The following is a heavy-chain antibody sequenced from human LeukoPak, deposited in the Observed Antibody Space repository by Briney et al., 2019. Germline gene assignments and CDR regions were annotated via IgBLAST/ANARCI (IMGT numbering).Heavy chain of an antibody. D-gene: IGHD3-3*01. CDR3: ARSYYDFWSGYPYYYYYMDV. Sequence: GGSLRLSCAASGFTFSSHSMNWVRQAPGKGLEWVSSISSSSGYIYYADSVKGRFTISRDNAKNSLYLQMNSLRAEDTAVYYCARSYYDFWSGYPYYYYYMDVWGKGTTVTVSS. CDR1: GFTFSSHS. J-gene: IGHJ6*03. CDR2: ISSSSGYI. V-gene: IGHV3-21*01.